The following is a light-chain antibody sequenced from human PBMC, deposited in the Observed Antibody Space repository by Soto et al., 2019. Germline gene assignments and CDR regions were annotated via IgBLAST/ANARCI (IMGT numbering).Light chain of an antibody. V-gene: IGLV2-14*01. CDR1: SSDVGAYNY. CDR2: EVN. CDR3: SSHTRSSTYV. Sequence: QSVLTQPASVSGSPGQSITISCTGTSSDVGAYNYVSWYQQHPVNPPKLIIYEVNNRPSGVSNRFSGSKSGNTASLTISGLQAEDEADYYCSSHTRSSTYVFGTGTKVTVL. J-gene: IGLJ1*01.